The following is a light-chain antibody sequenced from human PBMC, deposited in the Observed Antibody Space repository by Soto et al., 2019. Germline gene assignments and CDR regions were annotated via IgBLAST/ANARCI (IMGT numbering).Light chain of an antibody. Sequence: EIVMTQSPATLSVSPGERATLSCRASQSVSSNLAWYQQSRGQAPRLLIYGASTRATGVPARFSGSGSGTEFTLTISSLQSEDFAVYYWQQYINWPRTFGQGSKVEIK. CDR1: QSVSSN. CDR2: GAS. CDR3: QQYINWPRT. J-gene: IGKJ1*01. V-gene: IGKV3-15*01.